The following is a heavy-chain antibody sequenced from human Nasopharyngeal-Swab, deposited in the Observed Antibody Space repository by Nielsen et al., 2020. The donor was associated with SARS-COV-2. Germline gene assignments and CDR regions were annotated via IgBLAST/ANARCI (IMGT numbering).Heavy chain of an antibody. J-gene: IGHJ6*02. D-gene: IGHD2-2*01. CDR3: ARRGRCSGSSCDMDV. CDR2: INPGSGGK. Sequence: ASVKVSCKASGYTFNNYYIHWVRQAPGQGLEWMGMINPGSGGKTYAQKFQGRVTMTRDPSTSAVFMDLSSLRSEDTAVYYCARRGRCSGSSCDMDVWGQGTTVTVSS. V-gene: IGHV1-46*02. CDR1: GYTFNNYY.